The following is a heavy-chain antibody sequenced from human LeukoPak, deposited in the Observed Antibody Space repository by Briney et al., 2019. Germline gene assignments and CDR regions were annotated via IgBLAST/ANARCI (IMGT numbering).Heavy chain of an antibody. D-gene: IGHD5-18*01. CDR2: IRYDGSNK. CDR1: GFTFSSYG. Sequence: GGSLRLSCAASGFTFSSYGMHWVRQAPGKGLEWVAFIRYDGSNKYYADSVKGRFTISRDNSKNTLYLQMNSLRAEDTAVYYCAKDFDHRGYSYGYKSRVGSLFDYWGQGTLVTVSS. V-gene: IGHV3-30*02. CDR3: AKDFDHRGYSYGYKSRVGSLFDY. J-gene: IGHJ4*02.